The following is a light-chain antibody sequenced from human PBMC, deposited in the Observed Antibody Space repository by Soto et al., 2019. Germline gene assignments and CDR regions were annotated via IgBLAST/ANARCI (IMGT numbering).Light chain of an antibody. V-gene: IGKV3-11*01. CDR3: QQCSNWPPLYT. CDR2: DAS. Sequence: EIVLTQSPATLSLSPGERATLSCRASQSVSSYLAWYQQKPGQAPRLLIYDASNRATGIPARFSGSGSGTDFTLTISSLEPEDFAVSYCQQCSNWPPLYTFGQGTKLEIK. CDR1: QSVSSY. J-gene: IGKJ2*01.